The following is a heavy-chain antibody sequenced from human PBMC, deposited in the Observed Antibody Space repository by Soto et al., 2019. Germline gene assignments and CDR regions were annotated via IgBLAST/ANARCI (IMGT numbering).Heavy chain of an antibody. J-gene: IGHJ4*02. D-gene: IGHD6-19*01. V-gene: IGHV3-13*04. Sequence: PGGSLRLSCAASGFTFSSYDMHWVRQATGKGLEWVSAIVTAGDTYYPGSVKGRFTISRENAKNSFYLQMNSLRAGDTAVYYCARSIAVAGSLVTAGLPDYWGQGTLVTVSS. CDR2: IVTAGDT. CDR1: GFTFSSYD. CDR3: ARSIAVAGSLVTAGLPDY.